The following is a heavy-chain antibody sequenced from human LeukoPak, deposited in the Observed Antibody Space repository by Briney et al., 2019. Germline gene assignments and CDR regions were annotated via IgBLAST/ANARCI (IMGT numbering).Heavy chain of an antibody. Sequence: PGGSLRLSCAASGFTFSSYWMHWVRQAPGKGLVWVSRINSDGSSTSYADSVKGRFTISRDNAKNTLYLQMNSLRAEDTAFYYCAKLAAGGARDYWGQGTLVTVSS. CDR3: AKLAAGGARDY. CDR2: INSDGSST. J-gene: IGHJ4*02. CDR1: GFTFSSYW. D-gene: IGHD6-13*01. V-gene: IGHV3-74*01.